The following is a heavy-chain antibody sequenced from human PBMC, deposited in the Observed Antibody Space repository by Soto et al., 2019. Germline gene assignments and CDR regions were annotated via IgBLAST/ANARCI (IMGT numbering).Heavy chain of an antibody. CDR1: GGSVTSGSYY. V-gene: IGHV4-61*01. D-gene: IGHD6-19*01. CDR2: IYYSGST. CDR3: ARDQGIAVAVFDY. Sequence: QVQLQESGPGLVKPSETLSLTCTVSGGSVTSGSYYWRWIRRPPGKVLEWIGCIYYSGSTKYNPSIKSRVPISVDTSKNQISLKLSSVTAADTAVYYCARDQGIAVAVFDYWGQGTLVTVSS. J-gene: IGHJ4*02.